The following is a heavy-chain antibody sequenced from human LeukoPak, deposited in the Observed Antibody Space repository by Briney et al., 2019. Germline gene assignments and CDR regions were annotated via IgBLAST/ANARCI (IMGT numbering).Heavy chain of an antibody. CDR3: ASSVKIRGYSYGYGYYFDY. Sequence: SETLSLTCAVYGGSFSGYYWSWIRQPPGKGLEWIGEINHSGSTNYNPSLKSRVTISVDTSKNQFSLKLSSVTAADTAVYYCASSVKIRGYSYGYGYYFDYWGQGTLVTVSS. J-gene: IGHJ4*02. CDR1: GGSFSGYY. CDR2: INHSGST. D-gene: IGHD5-18*01. V-gene: IGHV4-34*01.